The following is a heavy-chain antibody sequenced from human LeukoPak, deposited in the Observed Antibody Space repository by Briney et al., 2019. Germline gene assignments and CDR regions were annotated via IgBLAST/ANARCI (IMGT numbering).Heavy chain of an antibody. D-gene: IGHD6-19*01. V-gene: IGHV3-21*01. CDR3: ARERVSYSSGWYAIDY. Sequence: GGSLRLSCAASGFIFSDYSISWVRQAPGKGLEWISSIGSDANYIYYADSVKGRFTISRDNAKNTLYLQMNSLRAEDTAVYYCARERVSYSSGWYAIDYWGQGTLVTVSS. CDR2: IGSDANYI. J-gene: IGHJ4*02. CDR1: GFIFSDYS.